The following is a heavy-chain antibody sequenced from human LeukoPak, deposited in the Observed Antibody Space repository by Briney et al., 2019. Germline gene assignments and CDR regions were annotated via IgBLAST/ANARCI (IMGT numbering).Heavy chain of an antibody. Sequence: ASVKVSCKASGYTFTGYYMHWVRQAPGQGLEWMGWINPNSGGTNYAQKFQGRVTMTRDTSISTAYMELSRLRSDDTAVYYCARGQVGAIHHDAFDIWGQGTMVTVSS. CDR2: INPNSGGT. J-gene: IGHJ3*02. CDR3: ARGQVGAIHHDAFDI. CDR1: GYTFTGYY. V-gene: IGHV1-2*02. D-gene: IGHD1-26*01.